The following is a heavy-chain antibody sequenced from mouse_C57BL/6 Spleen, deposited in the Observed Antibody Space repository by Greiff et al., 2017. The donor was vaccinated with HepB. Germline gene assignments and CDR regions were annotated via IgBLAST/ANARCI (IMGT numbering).Heavy chain of an antibody. V-gene: IGHV1-52*01. CDR2: IDPSDSDT. D-gene: IGHD2-1*01. CDR3: ARRGNDGNYPYYFDY. CDR1: GYTFTSYW. Sequence: QVQLQQPGAELVRPGSSVKLSCKASGYTFTSYWMHWVKQRPIQGLEWIGNIDPSDSDTHYNQKFKDKATLTVDKSSSTAYMQLSSLTSEDSAVYYCARRGNDGNYPYYFDYWGQGTTLTVSS. J-gene: IGHJ2*01.